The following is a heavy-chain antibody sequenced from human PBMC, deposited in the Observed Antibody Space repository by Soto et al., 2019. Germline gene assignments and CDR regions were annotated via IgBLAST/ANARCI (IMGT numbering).Heavy chain of an antibody. CDR3: VRAPLDYYSADYFDN. CDR2: MNPYSGNT. J-gene: IGHJ4*02. D-gene: IGHD2-21*01. CDR1: GYTFTNND. V-gene: IGHV1-8*01. Sequence: ASVKVSCKASGYTFTNNDINWVRQAPGQGLEWMGWMNPYSGNTGYARNFHGRVTMTRDNSITTAYMELSSLRSEDTAVYYCVRAPLDYYSADYFDNWGQGTLVTVSS.